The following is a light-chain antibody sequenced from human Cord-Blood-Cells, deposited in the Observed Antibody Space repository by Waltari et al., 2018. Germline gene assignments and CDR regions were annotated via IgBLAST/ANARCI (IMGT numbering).Light chain of an antibody. Sequence: DIQMTQSPSSPSASVGDRVTITCRASQSISSYLNWYQQTPGKAHKLLIYAASSLQSGVPSRFSGSGSGTDFTLTISSLQPEDFATYYCQQSYSTGWTFGQGTKVEIK. CDR1: QSISSY. V-gene: IGKV1-39*01. J-gene: IGKJ1*01. CDR3: QQSYSTGWT. CDR2: AAS.